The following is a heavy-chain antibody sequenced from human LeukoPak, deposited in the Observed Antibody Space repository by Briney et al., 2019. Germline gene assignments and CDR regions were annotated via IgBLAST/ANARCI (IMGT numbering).Heavy chain of an antibody. CDR2: IYYTGGT. CDR1: GGSITSSSYY. V-gene: IGHV4-39*01. Sequence: PSETLTLTCSVSGGSITSSSYYWGRIRQPPEKGLEWIGSIYYTGGTNYSPSLKSRVTMFVDTSKNQFSLKLSSVTSADTAVYYCARHGGTRITLVEVYYFDYWGQGTLVTVSS. CDR3: ARHGGTRITLVEVYYFDY. D-gene: IGHD4-11*01. J-gene: IGHJ4*02.